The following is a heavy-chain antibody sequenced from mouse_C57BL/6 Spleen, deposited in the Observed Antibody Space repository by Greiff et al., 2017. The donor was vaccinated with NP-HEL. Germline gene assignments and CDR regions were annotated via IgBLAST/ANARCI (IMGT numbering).Heavy chain of an antibody. V-gene: IGHV1-59*01. J-gene: IGHJ4*01. CDR1: GYTFTSYW. D-gene: IGHD3-3*01. CDR2: IDPSDSYT. Sequence: VQLQQPGAELVRPGTSVKLSCKASGYTFTSYWMHWVKQRPGQGLEWIGVIDPSDSYTNYNQKFKGKATLTVDTSSSTAYMQLSSLTSEDSAVYYCAREGQGAMDYWGQGTSVTVSS. CDR3: AREGQGAMDY.